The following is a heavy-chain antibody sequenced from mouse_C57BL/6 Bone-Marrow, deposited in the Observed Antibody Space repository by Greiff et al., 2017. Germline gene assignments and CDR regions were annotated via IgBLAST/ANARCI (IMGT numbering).Heavy chain of an antibody. CDR2: IDPETGGT. CDR1: GYTFTDYE. CDR3: TRGPYDCYPYWYFDV. V-gene: IGHV1-15*01. Sequence: QVQLQQSGAELVRPGASVTLSCKASGYTFTDYEMHWVKQTPVHGLEWIGAIDPETGGTAYNQKFKGKAILTADKSSSTAYMELRSLTSEDSAVYYCTRGPYDCYPYWYFDVWGTGTTVTVSS. D-gene: IGHD2-3*01. J-gene: IGHJ1*03.